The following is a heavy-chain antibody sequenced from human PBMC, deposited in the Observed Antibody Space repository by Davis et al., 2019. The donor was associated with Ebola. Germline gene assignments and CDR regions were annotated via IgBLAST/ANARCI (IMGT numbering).Heavy chain of an antibody. CDR1: GGSISSYY. J-gene: IGHJ6*03. CDR3: ARAGSGGIYYYYYMDV. CDR2: IYYSGST. D-gene: IGHD6-19*01. V-gene: IGHV4-59*01. Sequence: PSETLSLTCTVSGGSISSYYWSWIRQPPGKGLEWIGYIYYSGSTNYNPSLKSRVTISVDTSKNQFSLKLSSVTAADTAVYYCARAGSGGIYYYYYMDVWGKGTTVTVSS.